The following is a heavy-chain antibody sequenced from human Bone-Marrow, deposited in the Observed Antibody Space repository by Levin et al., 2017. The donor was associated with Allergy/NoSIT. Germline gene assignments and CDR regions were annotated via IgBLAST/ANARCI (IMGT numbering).Heavy chain of an antibody. CDR2: ITSSSSYI. Sequence: KPGGSLRLSFAASGFTFSSYTMNWVRQAPGKGLDWVSSITSSSSYIYYADSVKGRFTISRDNANNSLYLQMNSLRVEDTAMYYCARGLEYSGLPWGQGTLVTVSS. J-gene: IGHJ5*02. CDR1: GFTFSSYT. D-gene: IGHD5-12*01. V-gene: IGHV3-21*01. CDR3: ARGLEYSGLP.